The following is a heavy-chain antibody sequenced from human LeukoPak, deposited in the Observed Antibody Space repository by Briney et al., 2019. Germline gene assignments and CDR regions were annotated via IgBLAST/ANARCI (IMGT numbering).Heavy chain of an antibody. CDR2: ISADGGST. Sequence: PGGSLRLSCTASGFTFSNYAISWVRQAPGKGLEWVSLISADGGSTFSADSVKGRFSISRDNSKNSLYLQMNSLRSEDTAMYYCAKESGKFDYWGQGTLVAVSS. CDR3: AKESGKFDY. J-gene: IGHJ4*02. V-gene: IGHV3-43*02. CDR1: GFTFSNYA.